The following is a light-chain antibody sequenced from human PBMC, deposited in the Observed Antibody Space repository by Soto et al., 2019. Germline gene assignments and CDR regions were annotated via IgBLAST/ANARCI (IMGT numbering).Light chain of an antibody. J-gene: IGKJ1*01. CDR1: QSISSW. CDR3: QQYNSYSRT. CDR2: DAS. Sequence: IQMTQSPSTLSASVGDRVTITCRASQSISSWLAWYQQKPGKAPKLLMYDASILESGVPSRFSGSGSGTEFTLTISSLQPDDFATYYCQQYNSYSRTFGQGTKVDIK. V-gene: IGKV1-5*01.